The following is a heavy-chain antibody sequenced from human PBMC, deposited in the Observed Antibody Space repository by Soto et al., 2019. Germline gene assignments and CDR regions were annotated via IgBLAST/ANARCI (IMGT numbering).Heavy chain of an antibody. CDR2: IDLSGST. CDR3: ARDKITGLFDY. Sequence: PSETLSLTCAVYGGSFSGYYWTWIRQPPGTGLEWIGEIDLSGSTTYNPSLKSRVTISVDTSNNQISLKLTSVTAADTAVYYCARDKITGLFDYWGQGTLVTVSS. J-gene: IGHJ4*02. CDR1: GGSFSGYY. D-gene: IGHD2-8*02. V-gene: IGHV4-34*01.